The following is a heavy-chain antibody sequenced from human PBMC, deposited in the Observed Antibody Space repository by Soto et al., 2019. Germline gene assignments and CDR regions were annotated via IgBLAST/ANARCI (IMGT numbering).Heavy chain of an antibody. CDR3: ASVTTIWSN. Sequence: QVQVVQSGAEVKEPGASVKVSCKASGYSSSNYYTHWVRQAPGQGLEWMGIVNPYGASSNYAQSFQGRVTLTRDTSTNTDYMDLSCLTSDDTAVYYCASVTTIWSNWGQGTLVTVSS. J-gene: IGHJ4*02. CDR2: VNPYGASS. D-gene: IGHD2-21*02. CDR1: GYSSSNYY. V-gene: IGHV1-46*01.